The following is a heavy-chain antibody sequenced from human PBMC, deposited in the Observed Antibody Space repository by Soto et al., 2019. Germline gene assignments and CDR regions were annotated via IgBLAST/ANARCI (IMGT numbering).Heavy chain of an antibody. V-gene: IGHV2-5*02. D-gene: IGHD1-26*01. CDR3: AHVRSDPRIEEYLADYVAS. J-gene: IGHJ4*02. Sequence: QITLKESGPTLVKPTQTLTLTCTFSGFSLSTREVGVGWIRQPPGKALEWLALIYWDDDKRYSPSLKTRLTITNDTSKNQVALTMTKMDPVDTATYYCAHVRSDPRIEEYLADYVASWGQGTLVTVSS. CDR1: GFSLSTREVG. CDR2: IYWDDDK.